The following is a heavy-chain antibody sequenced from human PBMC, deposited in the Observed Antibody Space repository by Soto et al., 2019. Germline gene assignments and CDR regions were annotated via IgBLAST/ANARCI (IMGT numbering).Heavy chain of an antibody. CDR3: ARGSIAAALGRFLFDY. CDR1: GYTFTSYD. CDR2: MNPNSGNT. J-gene: IGHJ4*02. D-gene: IGHD6-13*01. V-gene: IGHV1-8*01. Sequence: ASVKVSCKGSGYTFTSYDINWVRQATGQGLEWMGWMNPNSGNTGYAQKFQGRVTMTRNTSISTAYMELSSLRSEDTAVYYCARGSIAAALGRFLFDYWGQGTLVTVSS.